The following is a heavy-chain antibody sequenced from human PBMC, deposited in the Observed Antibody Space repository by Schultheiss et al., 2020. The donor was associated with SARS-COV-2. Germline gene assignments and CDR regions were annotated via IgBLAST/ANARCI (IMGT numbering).Heavy chain of an antibody. CDR1: GFTFSNYA. Sequence: GGSLRLSCAASGFTFSNYAMGWVRRPPGKGLEWVSAISGPGGTSYYADSVKGRFTISRDISKNTVYMQMNSLRAEDTAIYYCAGTLRFLEWCDSWGQGTLVTVSS. D-gene: IGHD3-3*01. CDR3: AGTLRFLEWCDS. V-gene: IGHV3-23*01. J-gene: IGHJ4*02. CDR2: ISGPGGTS.